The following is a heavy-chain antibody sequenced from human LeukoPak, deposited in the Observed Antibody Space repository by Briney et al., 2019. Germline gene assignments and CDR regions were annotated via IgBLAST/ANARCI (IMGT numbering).Heavy chain of an antibody. D-gene: IGHD1-26*01. CDR1: GGSISSGDYY. V-gene: IGHV4-30-4*08. Sequence: SETLSLTCTVSGGSISSGDYYWSWIRQPPGKGLEWIGYIYYSGSTYYNPSLKSRVTISVDTSKNQFSLKLSSVTAADTAVYYCARDRGGATWFDYWGQGTLVTVFS. CDR3: ARDRGGATWFDY. J-gene: IGHJ4*02. CDR2: IYYSGST.